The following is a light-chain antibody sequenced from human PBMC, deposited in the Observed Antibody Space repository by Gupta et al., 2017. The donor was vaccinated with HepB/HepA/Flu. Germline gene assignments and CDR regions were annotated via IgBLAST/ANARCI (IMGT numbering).Light chain of an antibody. V-gene: IGLV3-21*02. CDR3: QVGDSRRDHVG. CDR2: DNG. J-gene: IGLJ2*01. Sequence: SYVLTQPPSVSVAPEQTAIITCGGNNIGRKSVHWYQQKPGQAPVLVVYDNGDRPSENPERFSGSNSGSTGTLTISRGEAGDEGGYYCQVGDSRRDHVGFGGGTKRTVL. CDR1: NIGRKS.